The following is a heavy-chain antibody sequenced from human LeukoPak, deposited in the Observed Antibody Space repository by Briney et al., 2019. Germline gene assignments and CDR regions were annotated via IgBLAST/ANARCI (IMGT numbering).Heavy chain of an antibody. CDR1: GGSINNFY. CDR3: ARAGDWNDLPY. J-gene: IGHJ4*02. Sequence: ASETLSLTCSVSGGSINNFYWSWIRQSPGKGLEYIGYIFYTGSTNYNPSLKGRVSISVDTSRNQFSLRLNSVTAADTAVYYCARAGDWNDLPYWGQGIQVIVSS. CDR2: IFYTGST. V-gene: IGHV4-59*01. D-gene: IGHD1-1*01.